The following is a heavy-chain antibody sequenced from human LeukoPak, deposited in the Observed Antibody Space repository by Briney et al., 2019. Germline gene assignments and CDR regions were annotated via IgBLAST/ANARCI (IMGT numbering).Heavy chain of an antibody. D-gene: IGHD5-18*01. Sequence: PGGSLRLSCAASGFTFSSYAMSWVRQAPGKGLEWVSAISGSGGSTYYADSVKGRFTISRDNSKNTLYLQMNSLRAEDTAVYYCSWDVDTAMGAFDCWGQGTLVTVSS. CDR2: ISGSGGST. J-gene: IGHJ4*02. CDR1: GFTFSSYA. V-gene: IGHV3-23*01. CDR3: SWDVDTAMGAFDC.